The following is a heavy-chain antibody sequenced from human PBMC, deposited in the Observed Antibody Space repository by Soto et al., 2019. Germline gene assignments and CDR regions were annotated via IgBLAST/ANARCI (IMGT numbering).Heavy chain of an antibody. CDR3: AREGGYFDSSGSGVYHYHGVDV. CDR1: DGSISTHF. Sequence: SETLSLTCTVSDGSISTHFWSWIRQPAGGGLEWIGRIYTTGSTNYNPSLKSRVTMSLDTSRNQFSLKLSSVTAADTAVYYCAREGGYFDSSGSGVYHYHGVDVWGQGTTVTVSS. J-gene: IGHJ6*02. CDR2: IYTTGST. V-gene: IGHV4-4*07. D-gene: IGHD3-22*01.